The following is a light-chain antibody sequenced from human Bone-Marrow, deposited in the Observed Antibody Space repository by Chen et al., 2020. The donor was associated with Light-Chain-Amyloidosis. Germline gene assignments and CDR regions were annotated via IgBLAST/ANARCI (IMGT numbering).Light chain of an antibody. CDR2: DDS. CDR1: NIGSTS. V-gene: IGLV3-21*02. Sequence: SSVLTQPPSESAAPGQTASPARGGNNIGSTSVHWYQQTPGQAPLLVVYDDSDRPSGIPERLSGSNSGNTATLTISRVEAGDEADYYCQVWDRSSDRPVFGGGTKLTVL. J-gene: IGLJ3*02. CDR3: QVWDRSSDRPV.